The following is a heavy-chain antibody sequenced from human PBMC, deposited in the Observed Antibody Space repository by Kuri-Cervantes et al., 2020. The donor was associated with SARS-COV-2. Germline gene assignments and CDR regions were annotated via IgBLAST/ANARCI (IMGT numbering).Heavy chain of an antibody. CDR3: ARDPNANHNNWFDP. CDR2: IYYSVSN. Sequence: SETLSLTCTVSGGSISSHYWSWIRQPPGKGLEWIGYIYYSVSNKYNPSLKSRVPISVDTSKNQFSLKLGSVTAADTAVYYCARDPNANHNNWFDPWGQGTLVTVSS. V-gene: IGHV4-59*11. CDR1: GGSISSHY. D-gene: IGHD4/OR15-4a*01. J-gene: IGHJ5*02.